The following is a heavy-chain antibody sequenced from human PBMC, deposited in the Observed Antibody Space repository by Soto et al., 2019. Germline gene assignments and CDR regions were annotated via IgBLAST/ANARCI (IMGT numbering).Heavy chain of an antibody. D-gene: IGHD3-22*01. Sequence: QVQLVESGGGVVQPGRSLRLSCAASGFTFSSYAMHWVRQAPGKGLEWVAVISYDGSNKYYADSVKGRFTISRDNSKNTLYLQMNSLGAEDTAVYYCARDGDYYDSSGYYRCHYFDYWGQGTLVTVSS. CDR3: ARDGDYYDSSGYYRCHYFDY. CDR1: GFTFSSYA. J-gene: IGHJ4*02. CDR2: ISYDGSNK. V-gene: IGHV3-30-3*01.